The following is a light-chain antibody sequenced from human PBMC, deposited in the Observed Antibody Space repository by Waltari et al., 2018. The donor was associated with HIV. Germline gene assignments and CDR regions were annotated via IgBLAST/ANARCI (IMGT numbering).Light chain of an antibody. CDR1: PGSVSCSYY. CDR3: VLYMGRGISL. J-gene: IGLJ2*01. CDR2: STN. V-gene: IGLV8-61*01. Sequence: QTVVTQERSFSVSPGGKVTLTCGLSPGSVSCSYYTSGYQQTPGQAPRTLIYSTNTRSSGVSDRFSGSILGNKAALTITGAQADDESDYYCVLYMGRGISLFGGGTKLTVL.